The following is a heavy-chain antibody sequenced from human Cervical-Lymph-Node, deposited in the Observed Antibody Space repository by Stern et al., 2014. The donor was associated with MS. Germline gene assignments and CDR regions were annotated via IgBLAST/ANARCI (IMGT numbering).Heavy chain of an antibody. CDR3: ARSSETSDRWYSLGYDL. D-gene: IGHD6-13*01. V-gene: IGHV1-69*01. CDR2: IFPVFGTP. CDR1: GGTFSKFP. J-gene: IGHJ5*02. Sequence: VQLVQSGAEVTKPGSSVKVSCTASGGTFSKFPSSWVRQAPGQGLEWMGGIFPVFGTPTYVQEFRCRVTITADVSTSTVYMELSSLRSDDAAVYYCARSSETSDRWYSLGYDLWGQGTLVTVSS.